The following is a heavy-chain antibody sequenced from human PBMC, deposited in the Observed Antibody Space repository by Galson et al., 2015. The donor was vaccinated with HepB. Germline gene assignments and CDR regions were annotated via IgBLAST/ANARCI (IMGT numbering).Heavy chain of an antibody. CDR2: INPSGGST. CDR1: GYTFTNYD. D-gene: IGHD6-13*01. Sequence: SLKVSCTASGYTFTNYDMHWVRQAPGQGLEWMGLINPSGGSTSYAQKFQGRVTMTRDTSTSTVYMELSSLRAEDTAVYYCARGPPGYSSSWYSYNWFDPWGQGTLVTVSS. J-gene: IGHJ5*02. V-gene: IGHV1-46*03. CDR3: ARGPPGYSSSWYSYNWFDP.